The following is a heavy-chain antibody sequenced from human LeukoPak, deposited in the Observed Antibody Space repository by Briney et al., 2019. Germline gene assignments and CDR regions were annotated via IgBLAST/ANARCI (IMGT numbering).Heavy chain of an antibody. CDR1: GFTFSSYG. Sequence: GGSLRLSCAASGFTFSSYGMHWVRQAPGKGLEWVAVIWYDGSNKYYADSVKGRFTISRDNSKNTLYLQMNSLRAEDTAVYYCASAQRDFWSGYHYFDYWGQGTLVTVSS. CDR3: ASAQRDFWSGYHYFDY. D-gene: IGHD3-3*01. CDR2: IWYDGSNK. J-gene: IGHJ4*02. V-gene: IGHV3-33*01.